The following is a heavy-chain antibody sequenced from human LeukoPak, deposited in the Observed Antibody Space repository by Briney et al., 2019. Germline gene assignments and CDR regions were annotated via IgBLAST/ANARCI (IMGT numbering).Heavy chain of an antibody. CDR3: ARQPHCSGGSCFPFDY. J-gene: IGHJ4*02. CDR2: INHSGST. Sequence: GSLRLSCAASGFTFSSYGMSWVRQAPGKGLEWIGEINHSGSTNYNPSLKSRVTISVDTSKNQFSLKLSSVTAADTAVYYCARQPHCSGGSCFPFDYWAQGTLVTVSS. V-gene: IGHV4-34*01. D-gene: IGHD2-15*01. CDR1: GFTFSSYG.